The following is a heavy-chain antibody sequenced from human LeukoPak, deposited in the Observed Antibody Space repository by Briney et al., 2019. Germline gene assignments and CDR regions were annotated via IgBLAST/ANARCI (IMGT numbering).Heavy chain of an antibody. CDR1: GYTFTGYY. CDR3: ARSVRRIAVAGTNYWFDP. Sequence: ASVKVSCKASGYTFTGYYMHWVRQAPGQGLEWMGWINPNSGGTNYAQKFQGRVTMTRDTSISTAYMELSRLRSGDTAVYYCARSVRRIAVAGTNYWFDPWGQGTLVTVSS. J-gene: IGHJ5*02. CDR2: INPNSGGT. D-gene: IGHD6-19*01. V-gene: IGHV1-2*02.